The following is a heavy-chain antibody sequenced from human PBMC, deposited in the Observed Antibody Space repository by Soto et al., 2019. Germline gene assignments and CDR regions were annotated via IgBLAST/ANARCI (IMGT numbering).Heavy chain of an antibody. J-gene: IGHJ6*03. CDR2: MNPNSGNT. D-gene: IGHD3-3*01. V-gene: IGHV1-8*01. CDR1: GYTFASYD. Sequence: GASVKVSCKASGYTFASYDIKWVRQATGQGLEWMGWMNPNSGNTGYAQKFQGRVTMTRNTSISTAYMELSSLRSEDTAVYYCARSYDFWSGPAGLDYYYMDVWGKGTTVTVSS. CDR3: ARSYDFWSGPAGLDYYYMDV.